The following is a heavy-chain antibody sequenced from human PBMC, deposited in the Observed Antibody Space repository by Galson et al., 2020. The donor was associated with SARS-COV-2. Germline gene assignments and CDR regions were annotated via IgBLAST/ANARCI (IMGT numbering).Heavy chain of an antibody. CDR2: ISSGDFDS. D-gene: IGHD4-4*01. CDR3: ARDRWYSIDY. V-gene: IGHV3-21*05. J-gene: IGHJ4*02. CDR1: GFTFSRYS. Sequence: GESLKISCAASGFTFSRYSMNWVRQAPGKGLEWVSYISSGDFDSHYADSVKGRFTISRDNAKNSLYLQMNSLRVEDTAIYYCARDRWYSIDYWGQGTLVTVSS.